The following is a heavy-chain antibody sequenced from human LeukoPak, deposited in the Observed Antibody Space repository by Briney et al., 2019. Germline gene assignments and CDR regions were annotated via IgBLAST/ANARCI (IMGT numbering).Heavy chain of an antibody. V-gene: IGHV3-30*04. J-gene: IGHJ4*02. CDR1: GFTFRTYA. D-gene: IGHD3-16*01. CDR2: ISHDGRNK. CDR3: AKDPDLADDYYSDY. Sequence: PGTSLRLSCAASGFTFRTYALHWVRQAPGKGLEWVAVISHDGRNKYYADSVKGRFTTSRDNSKNTLYLQLNSLRAEDTAVYYCAKDPDLADDYYSDYWGQRALVTVPS.